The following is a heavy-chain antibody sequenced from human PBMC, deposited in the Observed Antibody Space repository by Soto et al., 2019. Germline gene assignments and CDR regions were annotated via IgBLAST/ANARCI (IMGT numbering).Heavy chain of an antibody. V-gene: IGHV4-61*01. CDR3: ARGGTIFGVVITPDGYYFDY. CDR2: IYYSGST. D-gene: IGHD3-3*01. CDR1: GGSVSSGSYY. Sequence: SETLSLTCTVSGGSVSSGSYYWSWIRQPPGKGLEWIGYIYYSGSTNYNPSLKSRVTISVDTSKNQFSLKLSSVTAADTAVYYCARGGTIFGVVITPDGYYFDYWGQGTLVTVSS. J-gene: IGHJ4*02.